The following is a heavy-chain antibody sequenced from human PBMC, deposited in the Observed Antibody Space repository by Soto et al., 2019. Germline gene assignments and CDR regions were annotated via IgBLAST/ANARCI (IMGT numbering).Heavy chain of an antibody. CDR1: GGSISSSSYY. CDR3: ARHLSSSFNYFDY. CDR2: IYYSGST. Sequence: PSETLSLTCTVSGGSISSSSYYWGWIRQPPGKGLEWIGSIYYSGSTYYNPSLKSRVTISVDTSKNQFSLKLSSVTAADTAVYYCARHLSSSFNYFDYWGQGPLVTVSS. V-gene: IGHV4-39*01. D-gene: IGHD6-13*01. J-gene: IGHJ4*02.